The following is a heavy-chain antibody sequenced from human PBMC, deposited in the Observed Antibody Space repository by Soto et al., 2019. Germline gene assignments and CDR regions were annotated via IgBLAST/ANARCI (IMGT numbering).Heavy chain of an antibody. CDR2: INHSGST. CDR3: ARVTPRLAPLDY. J-gene: IGHJ4*02. Sequence: QVQLQQWGAGLLKPSETLSLTCAVYGGSFSGYYWSWIRQPPGKGLEWIGEINHSGSTYYNPSLKSRVTISVDTSKNQFSLKLSSVTAADTAVYYCARVTPRLAPLDYWGQGTLVTVSS. D-gene: IGHD4-17*01. V-gene: IGHV4-34*01. CDR1: GGSFSGYY.